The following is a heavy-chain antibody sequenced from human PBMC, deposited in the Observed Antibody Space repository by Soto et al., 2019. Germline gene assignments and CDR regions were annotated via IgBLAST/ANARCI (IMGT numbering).Heavy chain of an antibody. CDR3: AKQAPYSNSWYEIDH. Sequence: EVQLLESGGGLVQPGGSLRLSCAASGFTFSSYGINWVRQAPGKGLEWVSGISGSGDSTHYADSVKGRFTISRDNSKNTLYLQMNSLRAEDTAVYYCAKQAPYSNSWYEIDHWGQGTLVTGSS. CDR2: ISGSGDST. V-gene: IGHV3-23*01. D-gene: IGHD6-13*01. J-gene: IGHJ4*02. CDR1: GFTFSSYG.